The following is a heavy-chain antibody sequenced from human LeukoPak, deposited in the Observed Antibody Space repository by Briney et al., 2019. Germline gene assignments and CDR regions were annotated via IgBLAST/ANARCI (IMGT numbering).Heavy chain of an antibody. CDR3: ARAAYCGGDCGYFDY. D-gene: IGHD2-21*02. Sequence: SETLSLTCTVSGGSISSYYWSWIRQPPGKGLEWIGYIYYSGSTNYNPSLKSRVTISVDTSKNQFSLKLSSVTAADTAVYYCARAAYCGGDCGYFDYWGQGTLVTVSS. CDR2: IYYSGST. V-gene: IGHV4-59*12. J-gene: IGHJ4*02. CDR1: GGSISSYY.